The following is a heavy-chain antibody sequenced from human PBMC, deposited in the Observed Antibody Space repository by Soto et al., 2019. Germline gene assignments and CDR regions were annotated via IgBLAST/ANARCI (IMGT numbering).Heavy chain of an antibody. CDR3: ARPIQYYFDTSAQSAWFDP. D-gene: IGHD3-22*01. CDR1: GGTFGSYA. CDR2: IIPIFSTP. V-gene: IGHV1-69*13. J-gene: IGHJ5*02. Sequence: SVKVSCKTSGGTFGSYAISWVRQAPGQGLEWMGGIIPIFSTPNYAQKFQGRVTITADESTSTAYMELSSLRSEDTAVYYCARPIQYYFDTSAQSAWFDPWGQGTLVTGSS.